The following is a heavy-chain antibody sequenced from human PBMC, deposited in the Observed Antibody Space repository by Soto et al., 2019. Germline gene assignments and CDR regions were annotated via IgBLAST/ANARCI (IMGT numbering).Heavy chain of an antibody. Sequence: QVQLVQSGAEVKKPGSSVKVSCKASGGTFSSYTISWVRQAPRQGLEWMGRIIPILGIANYAQKFQGRVTITADKSTSTAYTELSSLRSEDTAVYYCASVRSYCSSTSCPYYYYYYYYMDVWGKGTTVTVSS. CDR2: IIPILGIA. D-gene: IGHD2-2*01. CDR3: ASVRSYCSSTSCPYYYYYYYYMDV. V-gene: IGHV1-69*02. J-gene: IGHJ6*03. CDR1: GGTFSSYT.